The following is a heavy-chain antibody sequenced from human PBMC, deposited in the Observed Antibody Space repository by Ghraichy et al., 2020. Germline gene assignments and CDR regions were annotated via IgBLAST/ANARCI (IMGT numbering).Heavy chain of an antibody. CDR1: EFMFHTYT. Sequence: GESLNISCAASEFMFHTYTMNWVRQAPGKGLEWVSVISTTGGNIYYADSVKGRFTISRDNAKNSLYLQMDSLRAEDTAVYYCARVPGYYNYYGMDVWGRGTTVTVSS. J-gene: IGHJ6*02. CDR2: ISTTGGNI. D-gene: IGHD4/OR15-4a*01. V-gene: IGHV3-21*06. CDR3: ARVPGYYNYYGMDV.